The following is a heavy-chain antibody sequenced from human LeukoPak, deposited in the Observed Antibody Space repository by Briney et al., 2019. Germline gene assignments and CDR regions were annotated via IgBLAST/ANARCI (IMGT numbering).Heavy chain of an antibody. CDR2: IIPIFGTA. CDR3: ARSRSRLGEDAFDY. Sequence: SVTVSCKASGGTFSSYAISWVRQAPGQGLEWMGGIIPIFGTANYAQKFQGRVTITADESTSTAYMELSSLRSEDTAVYYCARSRSRLGEDAFDYWGQGTLVTVSS. D-gene: IGHD4-17*01. CDR1: GGTFSSYA. V-gene: IGHV1-69*13. J-gene: IGHJ4*02.